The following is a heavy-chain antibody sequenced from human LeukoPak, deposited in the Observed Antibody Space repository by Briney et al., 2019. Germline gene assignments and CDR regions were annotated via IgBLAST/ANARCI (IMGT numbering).Heavy chain of an antibody. D-gene: IGHD3-3*01. CDR3: ARERVEAITIFGVVINWFDP. J-gene: IGHJ5*02. V-gene: IGHV1-46*01. CDR1: GYTFTCYY. Sequence: ASMKVSCKASGYTFTCYYMHWVRQAPGQGLEWMGIINPSGGSTSYAQKFQGRVTMTRDTSTSTVYMELSSLRSEDTAVYYCARERVEAITIFGVVINWFDPWGQGTLVTVSS. CDR2: INPSGGST.